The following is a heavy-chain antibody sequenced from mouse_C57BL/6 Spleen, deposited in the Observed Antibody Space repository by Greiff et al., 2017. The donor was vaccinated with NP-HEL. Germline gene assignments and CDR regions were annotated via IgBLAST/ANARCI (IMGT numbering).Heavy chain of an antibody. Sequence: QVQLQQPGAELVKPGASVKLSCKASGYTFTSYWMQWVKQRPGQGLEWIGEIDPSDSYTNYNQKFKGKATLTVDTSSSTAYMQLSSLTSEDSAVYYCARSFITTVVATDYWCQGTTLTVSS. D-gene: IGHD1-1*01. V-gene: IGHV1-50*01. CDR1: GYTFTSYW. CDR3: ARSFITTVVATDY. CDR2: IDPSDSYT. J-gene: IGHJ2*01.